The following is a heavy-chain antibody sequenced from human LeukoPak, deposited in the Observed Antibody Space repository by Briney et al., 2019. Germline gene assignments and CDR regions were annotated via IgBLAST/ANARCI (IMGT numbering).Heavy chain of an antibody. Sequence: PSETLSLTCTVSGGSISSYYWSWIRQPPGKGLEWIGYIYCSGSTKYNPSLKSRVTISVDTSKNQFSLKLSSVTAADTAVYYCGRDRIPAAYCSSTSCYPGDAFDIWGQGTMVTVSS. CDR2: IYCSGST. D-gene: IGHD2-2*01. CDR1: GGSISSYY. CDR3: GRDRIPAAYCSSTSCYPGDAFDI. J-gene: IGHJ3*02. V-gene: IGHV4-59*01.